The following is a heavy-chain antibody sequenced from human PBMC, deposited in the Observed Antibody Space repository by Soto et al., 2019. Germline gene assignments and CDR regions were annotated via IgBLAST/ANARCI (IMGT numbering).Heavy chain of an antibody. CDR3: AKGGYCSGGSCYNWFDP. CDR2: ISGGATAT. D-gene: IGHD2-15*01. J-gene: IGHJ5*02. Sequence: VQLVESGGGLVEPGGSLRLSCAASGFTFSSYALSWVRQTPGKGLEWVSAISGGATATYYTDSVKGRFTISRDNSKNMLYLQMNSLRTDDTAVYYCAKGGYCSGGSCYNWFDPWGQGTLVTVSS. CDR1: GFTFSSYA. V-gene: IGHV3-23*04.